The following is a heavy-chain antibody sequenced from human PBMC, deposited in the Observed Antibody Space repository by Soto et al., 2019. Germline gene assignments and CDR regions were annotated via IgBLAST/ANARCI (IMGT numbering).Heavy chain of an antibody. CDR1: GFTFSIYG. Sequence: GGSLRLSCAASGFTFSIYGMHWFRQAPGKGLEWVAVISYDGSNKYYADSVKGRFTISRDNSKNTLYLQMNSLRAEDTAVYYCGRGGYHYGMDVWGQGTTVTVSS. V-gene: IGHV3-30*03. CDR2: ISYDGSNK. D-gene: IGHD3-16*01. J-gene: IGHJ6*02. CDR3: GRGGYHYGMDV.